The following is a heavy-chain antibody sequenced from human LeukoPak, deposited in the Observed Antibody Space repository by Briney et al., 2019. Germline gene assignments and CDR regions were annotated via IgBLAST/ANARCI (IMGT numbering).Heavy chain of an antibody. V-gene: IGHV3-23*01. CDR3: ANEIRPNDY. Sequence: GGSLRLSCAASEFDFTSHAMTWVRQAPGKGLEWVSAISISGTKTYYADSVKGRFTISRDNPKNTLYLQMNSLRVEDTAVYYCANEIRPNDYWGQGTLVTVSS. CDR1: EFDFTSHA. CDR2: ISISGTKT. J-gene: IGHJ4*02.